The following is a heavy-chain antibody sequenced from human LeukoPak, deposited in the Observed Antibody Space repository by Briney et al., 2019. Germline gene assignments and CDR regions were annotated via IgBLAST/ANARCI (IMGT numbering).Heavy chain of an antibody. D-gene: IGHD2-2*01. CDR2: ISVSDEST. V-gene: IGHV3-23*01. CDR3: ARDRYCVSTNCPYDC. CDR1: GLTSSEHT. Sequence: GGPVTLFCGASGLTSSEHTMNCVRQSRERAREWVTGISVSDESTYYADSVKGRFTISRYKSNNMLYLQMNSLRAEDTAVYYCARDRYCVSTNCPYDCWGQGTPVTVSS. J-gene: IGHJ4*02.